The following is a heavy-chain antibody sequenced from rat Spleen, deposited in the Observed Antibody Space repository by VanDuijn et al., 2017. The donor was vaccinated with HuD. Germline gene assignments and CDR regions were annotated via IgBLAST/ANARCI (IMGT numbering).Heavy chain of an antibody. CDR1: GFTFSNFP. J-gene: IGHJ2*01. Sequence: EVQLVESGGDLVQPGRSVRLSCAASGFTFSNFPMAWVRQAPTKGLEWVATITTGSGNTYYRDSVKGRFTISRDNAKSTLYLKLDSLRSEDTATYYCTTDTFYDGSYYPGGFDYWGQGVMVTVSS. CDR2: ITTGSGNT. V-gene: IGHV5-46*01. D-gene: IGHD1-12*02. CDR3: TTDTFYDGSYYPGGFDY.